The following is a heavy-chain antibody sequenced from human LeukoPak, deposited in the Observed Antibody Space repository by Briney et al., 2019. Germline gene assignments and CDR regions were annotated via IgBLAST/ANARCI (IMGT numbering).Heavy chain of an antibody. CDR3: ARTIIAAAHYYYYMDV. CDR2: ISSSSSYI. Sequence: PGGSLRLSCAASGFTFSSYSMNWVRQAPGKGLEWVSSISSSSSYIYYADSVKGRFTISRDNAKNSLYLQMNSLRAEDTAVYYCARTIIAAAHYYYYMDVWGKGTTVTVSS. D-gene: IGHD6-13*01. J-gene: IGHJ6*03. V-gene: IGHV3-21*04. CDR1: GFTFSSYS.